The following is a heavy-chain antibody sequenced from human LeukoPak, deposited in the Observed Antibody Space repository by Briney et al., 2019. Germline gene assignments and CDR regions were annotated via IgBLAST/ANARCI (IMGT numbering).Heavy chain of an antibody. V-gene: IGHV3-33*03. D-gene: IGHD2-2*01. Sequence: GRSLRLSCATSGFAFSIYGMNWVRQAPGKGLEWVAIIWNDGSDQYYSDSVKGRFSISRDNSKNTLYLQMNSLRAEDTAVYYCAKDRYCTSATCQGFDVWGQGTMVSVSS. CDR2: IWNDGSDQ. CDR1: GFAFSIYG. CDR3: AKDRYCTSATCQGFDV. J-gene: IGHJ3*01.